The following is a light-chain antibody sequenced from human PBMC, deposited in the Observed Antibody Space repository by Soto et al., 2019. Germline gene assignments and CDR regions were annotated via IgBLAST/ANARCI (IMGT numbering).Light chain of an antibody. CDR2: GAS. V-gene: IGKV3-15*01. J-gene: IGKJ3*01. CDR1: QSVSSN. CDR3: QQYNNWPPFT. Sequence: EIVMTQSPATLSVSPGERATLSCRASQSVSSNLAWYQQKPGQAPRLLIYGASTRATGIPARFSGSGSGTEFTLPISSLQDEDFAVYYCQQYNNWPPFTFGPGTKVDIK.